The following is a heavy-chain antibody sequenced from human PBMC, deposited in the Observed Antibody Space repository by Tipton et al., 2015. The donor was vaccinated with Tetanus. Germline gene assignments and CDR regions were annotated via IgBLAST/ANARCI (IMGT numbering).Heavy chain of an antibody. V-gene: IGHV5-51*01. Sequence: QLVQSGGEVKKPGESLKISCKGSGYIFNNYWIGWVRQKPGKGLEWMGIIYPGDSDTRYSPSFQGQVTISVDKSINTAYLQWSSLKASDTALYYCARPPPQDAFDLWGQGTLVTVSS. CDR2: IYPGDSDT. CDR1: GYIFNNYW. J-gene: IGHJ3*01. CDR3: ARPPPQDAFDL.